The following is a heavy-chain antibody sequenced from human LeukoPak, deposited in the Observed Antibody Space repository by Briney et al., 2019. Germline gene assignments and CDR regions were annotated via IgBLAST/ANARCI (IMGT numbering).Heavy chain of an antibody. Sequence: GGSLRLSCAASGFTFSSYGMHWVRQAPGKGLEWVAVISYDGSNKYYADSVKGRFTISRDNSKNTLYLQMNSLRAEDTAVYYCARVGNGPLDYWGQGTLVTVSS. D-gene: IGHD2-8*01. CDR1: GFTFSSYG. CDR2: ISYDGSNK. CDR3: ARVGNGPLDY. V-gene: IGHV3-30*03. J-gene: IGHJ4*02.